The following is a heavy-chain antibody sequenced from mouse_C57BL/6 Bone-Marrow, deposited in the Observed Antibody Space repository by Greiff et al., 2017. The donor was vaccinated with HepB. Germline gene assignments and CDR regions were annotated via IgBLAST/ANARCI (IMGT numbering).Heavy chain of an antibody. CDR2: IWRGGST. J-gene: IGHJ4*01. Sequence: VKLMESGPGLVQPSQSLSITCTVSGFSFTSYGVHWVRQSPGKGLEWLGVIWRGGSTDYNAAFMSRLSITKDNSKSQVFFKMNSLQADDTAIYYCATPSSHGYDVYYYAMDYWGQGTSVTVSS. D-gene: IGHD2-2*01. CDR3: ATPSSHGYDVYYYAMDY. V-gene: IGHV2-5*01. CDR1: GFSFTSYG.